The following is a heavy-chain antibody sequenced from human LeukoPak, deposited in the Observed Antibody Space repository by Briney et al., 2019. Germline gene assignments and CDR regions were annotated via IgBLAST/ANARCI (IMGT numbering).Heavy chain of an antibody. CDR3: ARAVVGYSSSWYFDY. D-gene: IGHD6-13*01. CDR1: GFTFSDYY. CDR2: ISSSGSTI. V-gene: IGHV3-11*01. J-gene: IGHJ4*02. Sequence: PGGSLRLSCAASGFTFSDYYMSWIRQAPGKGLEWVPYISSSGSTIYYADSVKGRFTISRDNAKDSLYLQMNSLRAEDTAVYYCARAVVGYSSSWYFDYWGQGTLVTVSS.